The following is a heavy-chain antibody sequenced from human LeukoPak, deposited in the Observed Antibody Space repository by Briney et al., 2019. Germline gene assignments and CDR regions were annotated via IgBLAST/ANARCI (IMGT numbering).Heavy chain of an antibody. Sequence: PSETLSLTCSGSGGTISSYYWSWLRQPAGKGLEWVGRIYTSGSTNYNPSLKSRLTISVDKSKNQFSLKLSSVTAADTAVYYCARERIVNSNYKGWFDPWGQGTLVTVSS. CDR1: GGTISSYY. V-gene: IGHV4-4*07. J-gene: IGHJ5*02. CDR2: IYTSGST. D-gene: IGHD4-11*01. CDR3: ARERIVNSNYKGWFDP.